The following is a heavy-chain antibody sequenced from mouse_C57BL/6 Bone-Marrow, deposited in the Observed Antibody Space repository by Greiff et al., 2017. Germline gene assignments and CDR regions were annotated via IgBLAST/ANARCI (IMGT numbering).Heavy chain of an antibody. CDR2: IYPRSGNT. Sequence: QVQLQQSGAELARPGASVKLSCKASGYTFTSYGISWVKQRTGQGLEWIGEIYPRSGNTYYNEKFKGKATLTADKSSSTAYMELRSLTSEDSAVYFFVLSAWFAYWGQGTLVTVSA. CDR1: GYTFTSYG. V-gene: IGHV1-81*01. J-gene: IGHJ3*01. CDR3: VLSAWFAY.